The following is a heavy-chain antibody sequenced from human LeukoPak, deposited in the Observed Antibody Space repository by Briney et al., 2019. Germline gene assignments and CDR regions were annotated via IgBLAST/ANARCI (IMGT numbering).Heavy chain of an antibody. Sequence: GGSLRLSCAASGFTFSSYGMHWVRQAPGKGLGWVAVIWYDGSNKYYADSVKGRFTISRDNSKNTLYLQMNSLRAEDTAVYYCARKGTYCSGGSCYSVFDYWGQGTLVTVSS. CDR3: ARKGTYCSGGSCYSVFDY. V-gene: IGHV3-33*01. CDR2: IWYDGSNK. D-gene: IGHD2-15*01. J-gene: IGHJ4*02. CDR1: GFTFSSYG.